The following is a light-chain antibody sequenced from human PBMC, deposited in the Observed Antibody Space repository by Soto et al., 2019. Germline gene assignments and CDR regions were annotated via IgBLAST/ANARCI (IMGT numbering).Light chain of an antibody. CDR3: QQHYSTPLT. V-gene: IGKV4-1*01. CDR2: WAA. CDR1: QSVLYNSNNNNY. J-gene: IGKJ4*01. Sequence: DIVMTQSPDSLAVSLGERATTNCKSSQSVLYNSNNNNYLAWYQQKQGQPPKLLMNWAATRASGVTDRFSGSGFGTDVTLTIISLQAEDVAVSYCQQHYSTPLTCDGGIKVEI.